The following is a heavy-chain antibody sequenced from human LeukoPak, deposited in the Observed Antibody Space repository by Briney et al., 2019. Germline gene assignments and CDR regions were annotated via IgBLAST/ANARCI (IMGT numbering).Heavy chain of an antibody. J-gene: IGHJ4*02. V-gene: IGHV3-7*05. CDR3: ARVLVAYSSSCLDY. CDR1: GFTFSGYW. Sequence: RGSLRLSCAASGFTFSGYWMSWVRQAPGKGLEWVANIKQDGGEKYYVDSVKGRFTISRDNAKNSLYLQMNSLRAEDTAVYYCARVLVAYSSSCLDYWGQGTLVTVSS. D-gene: IGHD6-13*01. CDR2: IKQDGGEK.